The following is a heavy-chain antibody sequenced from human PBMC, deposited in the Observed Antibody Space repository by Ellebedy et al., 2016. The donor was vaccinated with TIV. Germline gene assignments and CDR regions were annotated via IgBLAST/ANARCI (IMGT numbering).Heavy chain of an antibody. V-gene: IGHV3-21*06. CDR2: ISSTGTFI. D-gene: IGHD1-7*01. Sequence: GESLKISCAPSGFTFSSYSMNWVRQAPGQGLEWVSSISSTGTFIYYADSVKGRLTISRDNAKNSLYLQMNSVGTEDTAVYYCARGAHRTGTTSIDYWGQGTLVTVSS. J-gene: IGHJ4*02. CDR3: ARGAHRTGTTSIDY. CDR1: GFTFSSYS.